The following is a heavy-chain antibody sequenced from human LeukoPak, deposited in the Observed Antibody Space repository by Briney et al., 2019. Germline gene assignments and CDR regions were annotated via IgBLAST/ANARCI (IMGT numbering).Heavy chain of an antibody. V-gene: IGHV3-7*01. Sequence: PGGSLRLSCAASGFTVSSNYMSWVRQAPGKGLEWVANIKQDGSEKYYVDSVKGRFTISRDNAKNSLYLQMNSLRAEDTAVYYCAREYPKFDYWGQGTLVTVSS. D-gene: IGHD2-2*01. CDR2: IKQDGSEK. J-gene: IGHJ4*02. CDR3: AREYPKFDY. CDR1: GFTVSSNY.